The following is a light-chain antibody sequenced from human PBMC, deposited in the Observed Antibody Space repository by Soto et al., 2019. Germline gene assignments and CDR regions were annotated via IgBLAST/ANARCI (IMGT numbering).Light chain of an antibody. J-gene: IGKJ5*01. CDR2: DAS. CDR3: QQRSDWPIT. V-gene: IGKV3-11*01. CDR1: QSVSDY. Sequence: EMVMTQSPATLSVSPGERATLSCRASQSVSDYLAWYQQKPGQAPRLLIYDASNRATGIPPRFGGSGSGTDFTLTISSLEPEDFAVYYCQQRSDWPITFGQGTRLEIK.